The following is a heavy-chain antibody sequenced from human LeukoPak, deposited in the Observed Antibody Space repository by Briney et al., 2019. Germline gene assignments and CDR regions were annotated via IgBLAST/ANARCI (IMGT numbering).Heavy chain of an antibody. J-gene: IGHJ5*02. CDR1: GYTFTSYA. CDR2: IIPIFGTA. CDR3: AKTECGGDCGTRVWFDP. D-gene: IGHD2-21*01. V-gene: IGHV1-69*13. Sequence: SVKVSCKASGYTFTSYAISWVRQAPGQGLEWMGGIIPIFGTANYAQKFQGRVTITADESTSTAYMELSSLRSEDTAVYYCAKTECGGDCGTRVWFDPWGQGTLVTVSS.